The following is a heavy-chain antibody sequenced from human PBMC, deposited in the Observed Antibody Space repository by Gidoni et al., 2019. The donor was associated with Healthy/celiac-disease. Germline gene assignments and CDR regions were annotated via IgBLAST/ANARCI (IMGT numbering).Heavy chain of an antibody. J-gene: IGHJ4*02. CDR1: GGSISSGGYY. Sequence: LSLTCTVSGGSISSGGYYWSWIRQHPGKGLEWIGYIYYSGSTYYNPSLKSRVTISVDTSKNQFSLKLSSVTAADTAVYYCARVRILTGYYLTDYWGQGTLVTVSS. CDR3: ARVRILTGYYLTDY. D-gene: IGHD3-9*01. V-gene: IGHV4-31*03. CDR2: IYYSGST.